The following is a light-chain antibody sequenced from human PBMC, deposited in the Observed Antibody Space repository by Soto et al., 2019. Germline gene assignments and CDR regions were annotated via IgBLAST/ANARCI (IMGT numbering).Light chain of an antibody. Sequence: QSVLTQPGSVSGSTGHLITTSCSGTSSDVGSYSHVAWYQQFPGKTPKLIIYEVTYRPSGVSHRFSASKSGNTASLTISGLQAGDDADYYCISYTGSSKSYVFGTGTKVTVL. CDR1: SSDVGSYSH. V-gene: IGLV2-14*01. J-gene: IGLJ1*01. CDR3: ISYTGSSKSYV. CDR2: EVT.